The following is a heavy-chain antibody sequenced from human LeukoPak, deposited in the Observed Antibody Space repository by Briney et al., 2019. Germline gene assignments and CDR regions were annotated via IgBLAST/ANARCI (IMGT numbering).Heavy chain of an antibody. D-gene: IGHD6-6*01. CDR2: IYYSGST. CDR1: GGSFIGYD. Sequence: PSETLSLTCAVYGGSFIGYDWTWIRQPPGKGLEWIGSIYYSGSTYYNPSLKSRVTISVDTSKNQFSLKLSSVTAADTAVYYCARYRWAARMYYFDYWGQGTLVTVSS. J-gene: IGHJ4*02. V-gene: IGHV4-34*01. CDR3: ARYRWAARMYYFDY.